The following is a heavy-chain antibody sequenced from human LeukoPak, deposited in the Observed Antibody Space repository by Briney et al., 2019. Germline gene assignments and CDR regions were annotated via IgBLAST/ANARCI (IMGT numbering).Heavy chain of an antibody. V-gene: IGHV3-74*01. J-gene: IGHJ4*02. D-gene: IGHD5-12*01. CDR2: IDSDGSAT. CDR3: ARVPHRGVATIINFDY. Sequence: GGSLRLSCAASGFTFSSYWMHWVRQAPGKGLVWVSRIDSDGSATNYADSVKGRFTISRDNAKNTLYLQMNSLRAEDTAVYYCARVPHRGVATIINFDYWGQGTLVTVSS. CDR1: GFTFSSYW.